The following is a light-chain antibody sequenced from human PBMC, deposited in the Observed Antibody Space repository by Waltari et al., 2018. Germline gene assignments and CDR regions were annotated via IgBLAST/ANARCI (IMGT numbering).Light chain of an antibody. J-gene: IGLJ3*02. Sequence: QLLLTQSPSASASLGASVKLTCTLSSGHSNYAIAWHQQQPDKGPRYLMKVNSDGSHIKGDGIPDRFSGSSSGAERYLTISSLQSEDEADYYCQTGGFGIWVFRGGTKLTVL. CDR1: SGHSNYA. CDR2: VNSDGSH. CDR3: QTGGFGIWV. V-gene: IGLV4-69*01.